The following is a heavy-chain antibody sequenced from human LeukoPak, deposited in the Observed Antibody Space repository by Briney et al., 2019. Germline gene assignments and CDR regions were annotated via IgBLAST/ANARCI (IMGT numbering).Heavy chain of an antibody. CDR1: GGTFISYA. CDR3: ARDSRSSSSAYYFDY. V-gene: IGHV1-69*05. J-gene: IGHJ4*02. CDR2: VIPLFGTA. D-gene: IGHD6-6*01. Sequence: GASVKVSCKASGGTFISYAISGVRQAAGQGLEWMGGVIPLFGTANYAQKFQGRVTITTDDSTSTAYMELSSLRSEDTAVYYCARDSRSSSSAYYFDYCGQGTLVTASS.